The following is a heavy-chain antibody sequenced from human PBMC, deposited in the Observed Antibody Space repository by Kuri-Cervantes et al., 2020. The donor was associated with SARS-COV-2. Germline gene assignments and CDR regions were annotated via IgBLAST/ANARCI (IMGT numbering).Heavy chain of an antibody. Sequence: LSLICAVSGFTFSNYGMNCVRQAPGKGLEWVAHINSISSNIGYTDSVKGRFTIARDNAKNSLYLQMNSLRAEDTAVYYCARKKTDMDVWGKGTTVTVSS. CDR3: ARKKTDMDV. CDR2: INSISSNI. V-gene: IGHV3-48*03. D-gene: IGHD1-14*01. CDR1: GFTFSNYG. J-gene: IGHJ6*03.